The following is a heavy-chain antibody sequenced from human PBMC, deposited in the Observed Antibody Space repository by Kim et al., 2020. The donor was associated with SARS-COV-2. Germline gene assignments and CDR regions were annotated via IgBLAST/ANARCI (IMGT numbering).Heavy chain of an antibody. V-gene: IGHV1-69*13. J-gene: IGHJ6*02. CDR1: GGTFSSYA. Sequence: SVKVSCKASGGTFSSYAISWVRQAPGQGLEWMGGIIPIFGTANYAQKFQGRVTITADESTSTAYMELSSLRSEDTAVYYCARVVDTAMDDYYYYGMDVWGQGTTVTVSS. CDR3: ARVVDTAMDDYYYYGMDV. CDR2: IIPIFGTA. D-gene: IGHD5-18*01.